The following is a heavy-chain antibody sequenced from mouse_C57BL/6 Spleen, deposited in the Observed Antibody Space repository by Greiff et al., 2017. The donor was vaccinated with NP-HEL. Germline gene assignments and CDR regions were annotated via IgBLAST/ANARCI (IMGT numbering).Heavy chain of an antibody. CDR3: ARSDTTVVGGYCDY. CDR1: GYAFTNYL. D-gene: IGHD1-1*01. Sequence: VMLVESGAELVRPGTSVKVSCKASGYAFTNYLIEWVKQRPGQGLEWIGVINPGSGGTNYNEKFKGKATLTADKSSSTAYMQLSSLTSEDSAVYFCARSDTTVVGGYCDYWGQGTTLTVSS. J-gene: IGHJ2*01. V-gene: IGHV1-54*01. CDR2: INPGSGGT.